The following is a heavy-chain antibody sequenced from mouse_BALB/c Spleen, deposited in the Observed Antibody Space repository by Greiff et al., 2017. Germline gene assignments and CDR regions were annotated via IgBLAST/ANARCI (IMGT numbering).Heavy chain of an antibody. J-gene: IGHJ3*01. CDR1: GFSLTGYG. V-gene: IGHV2-6-7*01. CDR2: IWGDGST. CDR3: ARGSYDYDDGFAY. Sequence: VQLQESGPGLVAPSQSLSITCTVSGFSLTGYGVNWVRQPPGKGLEWLGMIWGDGSTDCNSALKSRLSISKDNSKSQVFLKMNSLQTDDTARYYCARGSYDYDDGFAYWGQGTLVTVSA. D-gene: IGHD2-4*01.